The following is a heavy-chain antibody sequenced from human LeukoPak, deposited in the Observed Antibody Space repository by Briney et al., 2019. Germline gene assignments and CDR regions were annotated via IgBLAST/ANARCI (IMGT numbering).Heavy chain of an antibody. D-gene: IGHD6-19*01. Sequence: GASVKVSCKASGYTFTSYAMNWVRQAPGQGLEWMGWINTNTGNPTYAQGFTGRFVFSLDTSVSTAYLQISSLKAEDTAVYYCAREKEQWLVPNVGPPTFWGQGTLVTVSS. CDR2: INTNTGNP. CDR1: GYTFTSYA. CDR3: AREKEQWLVPNVGPPTF. J-gene: IGHJ4*02. V-gene: IGHV7-4-1*02.